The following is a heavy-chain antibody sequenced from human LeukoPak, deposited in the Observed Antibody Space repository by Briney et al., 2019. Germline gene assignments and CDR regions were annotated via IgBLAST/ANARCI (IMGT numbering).Heavy chain of an antibody. V-gene: IGHV4-59*08. Sequence: SETLSLTCTLSSRSISAYYWYWIRQPAGKGLEWIGYIYYSGSTTYNPSLKSRATISVDTSKSQFSLKLSSVNAADTAGYYCGRCVAVAAWFDPWGQGTLVTVSS. J-gene: IGHJ5*02. CDR3: GRCVAVAAWFDP. D-gene: IGHD6-19*01. CDR2: IYYSGST. CDR1: SRSISAYY.